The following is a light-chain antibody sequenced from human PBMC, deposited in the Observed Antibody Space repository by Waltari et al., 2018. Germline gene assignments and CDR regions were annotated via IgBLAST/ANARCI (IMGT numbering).Light chain of an antibody. CDR1: QRVSSSY. V-gene: IGKV3-20*01. CDR3: QQYNSSPYT. Sequence: EIVLTQSPGTLSLSPGERATLSCRASQRVSSSYLAWYQQKPGQAPRLLIYGASSRATGIPDRFSGSGSGTDFTLTISRLEPEDSAVYHCQQYNSSPYTFGQGTKLEI. J-gene: IGKJ2*01. CDR2: GAS.